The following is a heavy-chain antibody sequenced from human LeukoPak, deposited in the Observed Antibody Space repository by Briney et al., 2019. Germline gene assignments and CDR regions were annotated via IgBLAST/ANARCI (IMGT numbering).Heavy chain of an antibody. J-gene: IGHJ4*02. D-gene: IGHD4-17*01. CDR3: ARSDYGDYVGY. CDR1: GFTFSRYS. V-gene: IGHV3-21*01. Sequence: GGSLRLSCAASGFTFSRYSMNWVRQAPGKGLEWVSSISSTGSYIYYADSVKGRFTVSRDNAKNSLYLQMNSLRAEDTAVYYCARSDYGDYVGYWGQGTLVTVSS. CDR2: ISSTGSYI.